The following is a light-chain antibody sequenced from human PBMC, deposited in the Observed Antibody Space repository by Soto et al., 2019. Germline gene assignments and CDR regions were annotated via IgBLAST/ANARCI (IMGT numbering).Light chain of an antibody. J-gene: IGKJ2*01. CDR2: AAS. CDR3: QQSYSTPYT. Sequence: DIQMTQSPSSLSASVGDRVTITCRASQSIRSYLNWYQQKPGKAPKLLIYAASSLQSGVPSRFSGSGSGTEFTLSFSSLQPEDFATYYCQQSYSTPYTFGQGTKLEIK. V-gene: IGKV1-39*01. CDR1: QSIRSY.